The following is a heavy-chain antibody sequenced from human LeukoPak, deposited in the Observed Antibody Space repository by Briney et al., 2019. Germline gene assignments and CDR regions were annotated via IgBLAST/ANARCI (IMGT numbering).Heavy chain of an antibody. CDR3: AKGTHYYDFWSGYYFDY. CDR2: ISGSGGST. V-gene: IGHV3-23*01. CDR1: GSTFSSYA. Sequence: GGSLRLSCAASGSTFSSYAMSWVRQAPGKGLEWVSAISGSGGSTYYADSVKGRFTISRDNSKNTLYLQMNSLRAEDTAVYCCAKGTHYYDFWSGYYFDYWGQGTLVTVSS. D-gene: IGHD3-3*01. J-gene: IGHJ4*02.